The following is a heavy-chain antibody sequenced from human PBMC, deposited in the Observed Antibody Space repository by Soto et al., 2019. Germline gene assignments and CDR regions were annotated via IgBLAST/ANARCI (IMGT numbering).Heavy chain of an antibody. CDR3: ARGEVYYYDSSGYYRAKDAVDI. V-gene: IGHV4-31*03. CDR1: GGSISSGGYY. CDR2: IYYSGST. D-gene: IGHD3-22*01. Sequence: SETLSLTCTVSGGSISSGGYYWSWIRQHPGKGLEWIGYIYYSGSTYYNPSLKSRVTISVDTSKNQFSLKLSSVTAADTAVYYCARGEVYYYDSSGYYRAKDAVDIWGQGTMVTVS. J-gene: IGHJ3*02.